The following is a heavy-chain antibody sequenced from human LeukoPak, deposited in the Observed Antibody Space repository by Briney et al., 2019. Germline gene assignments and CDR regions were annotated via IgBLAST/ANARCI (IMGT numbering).Heavy chain of an antibody. V-gene: IGHV4-39*07. CDR1: GDSISTSSYY. D-gene: IGHD3-10*01. Sequence: PSETLSLTCTVSGDSISTSSYYWGWIRQPPGKGLEWIGSMYHRGSTYYNPSLKSRVTISVDTSKNQFSLKLSSVTAADTAVYYCARGDTMIRGVIAFWGRGTLVTVSS. CDR3: ARGDTMIRGVIAF. J-gene: IGHJ4*02. CDR2: MYHRGST.